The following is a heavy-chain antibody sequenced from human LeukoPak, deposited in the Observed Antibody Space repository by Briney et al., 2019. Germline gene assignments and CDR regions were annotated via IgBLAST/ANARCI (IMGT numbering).Heavy chain of an antibody. CDR3: ARRTRGLSSSFDAFDI. D-gene: IGHD1-14*01. Sequence: PSETLSLTCTVSGGSISSSSYYWGWIRQPPGKGLEWIGSIYYSGSTYYNPSLKSRVTISVDTSKNQFSLKPSSVTAADTAVYYCARRTRGLSSSFDAFDIWGQGTMVTVSS. CDR1: GGSISSSSYY. V-gene: IGHV4-39*01. CDR2: IYYSGST. J-gene: IGHJ3*02.